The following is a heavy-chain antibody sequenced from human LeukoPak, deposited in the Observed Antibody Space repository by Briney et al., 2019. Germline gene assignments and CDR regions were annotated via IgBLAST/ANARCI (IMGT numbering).Heavy chain of an antibody. V-gene: IGHV1-69*13. CDR2: IIPIFGTA. Sequence: SVKVSCKASGGTFSSYAISWVRQAPGQGLEWMGGIIPIFGTANYAQKFQGRVTITADESTSTAYMELSSLRSEDTAVYYCARASRYGSGSYSTDYWGQGTLVTVSS. J-gene: IGHJ4*02. D-gene: IGHD3-10*01. CDR1: GGTFSSYA. CDR3: ARASRYGSGSYSTDY.